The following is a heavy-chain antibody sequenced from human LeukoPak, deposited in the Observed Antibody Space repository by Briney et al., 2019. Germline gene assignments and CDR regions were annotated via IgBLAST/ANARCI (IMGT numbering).Heavy chain of an antibody. D-gene: IGHD6-13*01. V-gene: IGHV1-18*01. Sequence: GASVKVSRKASGYTFTSYGISWVRQAPGQGLEWMGWISAYNGNTNYAQKLQGRVTMTTDTSTSTAYMELRSLRSDDTAVYYCARASVVAAGTRYFLHWGQGTLVTVSS. CDR1: GYTFTSYG. J-gene: IGHJ1*01. CDR2: ISAYNGNT. CDR3: ARASVVAAGTRYFLH.